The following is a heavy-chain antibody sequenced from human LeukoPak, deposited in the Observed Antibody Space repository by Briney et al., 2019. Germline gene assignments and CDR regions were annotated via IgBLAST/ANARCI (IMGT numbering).Heavy chain of an antibody. CDR3: AKAWTMIVVTGFDC. V-gene: IGHV3-23*01. CDR1: GFTFSSYD. Sequence: GGSLRLSCAASGFTFSSYDMSWVRQAPGKGLEWVSGISASGGSTYYADSVKGRFTISRDNSKNTLYLQMNSLRADDTAVYYCAKAWTMIVVTGFDCWGLGTLVAVSS. D-gene: IGHD3-22*01. CDR2: ISASGGST. J-gene: IGHJ4*02.